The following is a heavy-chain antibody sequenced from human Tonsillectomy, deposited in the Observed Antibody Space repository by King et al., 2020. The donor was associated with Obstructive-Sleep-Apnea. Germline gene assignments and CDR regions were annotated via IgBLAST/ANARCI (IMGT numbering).Heavy chain of an antibody. CDR3: AKGAMIVVVMEYFDY. CDR1: GFSFSTYG. J-gene: IGHJ4*02. V-gene: IGHV3-30*02. CDR2: IRYDGNVK. D-gene: IGHD3-22*01. Sequence: VQLVESGGGVVQPERSLRLSCAASGFSFSTYGMHWVRQAPGKGLEWVAFIRYDGNVKYYADSVKGRFTISRDDSKNTLYLQMNNLRAEDTAVYYCAKGAMIVVVMEYFDYWGQGTLVTVSS.